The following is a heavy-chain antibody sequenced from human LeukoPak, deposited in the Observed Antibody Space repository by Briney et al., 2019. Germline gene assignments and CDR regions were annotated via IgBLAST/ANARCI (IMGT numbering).Heavy chain of an antibody. CDR3: ARGGVADDY. V-gene: IGHV4-39*07. D-gene: IGHD6-19*01. CDR2: IYYSGST. Sequence: GSLRLSCAASGFTFSSYAMSWVRQAPGKGLEWIGSIYYSGSTYYNPSLKSRVTISVDTSKNQFSLKLSSVTAADTAVYYCARGGVADDYWGQGTLVTVSS. J-gene: IGHJ4*02. CDR1: GFTFSSYA.